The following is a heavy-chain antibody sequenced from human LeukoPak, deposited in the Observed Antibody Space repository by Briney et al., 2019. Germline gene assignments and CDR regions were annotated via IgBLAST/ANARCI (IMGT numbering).Heavy chain of an antibody. CDR2: ISSSGSTI. D-gene: IGHD5-12*01. Sequence: GGSLRLSCAASGFTFSSYSMNWVRQAPGKGLEWVSYISSSGSTIYYADSVKGRFTISRDNAKNSLYLQMNSLRAEDTAVYYCARPDSGYDPYFDYWGQGTLVTVSS. CDR3: ARPDSGYDPYFDY. CDR1: GFTFSSYS. V-gene: IGHV3-48*04. J-gene: IGHJ4*02.